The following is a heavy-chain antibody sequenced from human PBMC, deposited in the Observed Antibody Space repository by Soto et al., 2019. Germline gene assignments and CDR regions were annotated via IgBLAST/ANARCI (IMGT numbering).Heavy chain of an antibody. CDR2: IYHSGTT. Sequence: SETLSLTCAVSGASISNTNWWSWVRQPPGKGREWIGEIYHSGTTNCDPSLKSRVTISVDTSKNQFSLKLSSVTAADTAVYYCARRHPTIFGVVIIPAWFDPWGQGTLVTVSS. CDR3: ARRHPTIFGVVIIPAWFDP. J-gene: IGHJ5*02. V-gene: IGHV4-4*02. D-gene: IGHD3-3*01. CDR1: GASISNTNW.